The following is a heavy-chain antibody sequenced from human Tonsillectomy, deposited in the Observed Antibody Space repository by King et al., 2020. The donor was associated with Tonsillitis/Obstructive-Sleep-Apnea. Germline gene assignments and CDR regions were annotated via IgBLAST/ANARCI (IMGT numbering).Heavy chain of an antibody. V-gene: IGHV4-4*02. J-gene: IGHJ5*02. CDR3: ARDPNGHCSSPSCHNWFDP. D-gene: IGHD2-2*01. CDR2: IYHSATT. Sequence: QLQESGPGLVKPSGTLSLTCAVSGGSISSSNWWTWVRQPPGKGLEWIGEIYHSATTNYNPSLKSRVTISVDKSKNQFSLRLSPVTAADTAVYYCARDPNGHCSSPSCHNWFDPWGQGTLVTVSS. CDR1: GGSISSSNW.